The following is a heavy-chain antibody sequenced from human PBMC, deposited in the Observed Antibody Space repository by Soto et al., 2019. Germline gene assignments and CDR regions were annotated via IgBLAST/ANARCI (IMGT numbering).Heavy chain of an antibody. Sequence: TXETLSLSCTVSGGSISSGGYYWSWIRQHPGKGLEWIGYIYYSGSTYYNPSLKSRVTISVDTSKNQFSLKLSSVTAADTAVYYCARDSDAYGMDVWGQGTTVTVSS. CDR1: GGSISSGGYY. CDR2: IYYSGST. J-gene: IGHJ6*02. CDR3: ARDSDAYGMDV. V-gene: IGHV4-31*03.